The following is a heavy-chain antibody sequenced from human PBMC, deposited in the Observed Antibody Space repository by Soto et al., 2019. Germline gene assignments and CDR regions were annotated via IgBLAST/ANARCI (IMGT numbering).Heavy chain of an antibody. D-gene: IGHD3-9*01. J-gene: IGHJ3*02. Sequence: ASVNVSCKASGYTFTSYDINWVLQATGEGLEWMGWMNPNSGNTGYAQKFQGRVTMTRNTSISTAYMELSSLRSEDTAVYYCARGLRYDILTGYSRVDAFDIWGQGTMVTVSS. CDR1: GYTFTSYD. CDR2: MNPNSGNT. CDR3: ARGLRYDILTGYSRVDAFDI. V-gene: IGHV1-8*01.